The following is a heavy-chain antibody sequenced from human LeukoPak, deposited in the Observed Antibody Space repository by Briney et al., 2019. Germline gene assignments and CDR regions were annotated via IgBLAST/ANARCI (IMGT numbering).Heavy chain of an antibody. V-gene: IGHV4-34*01. CDR1: GGSFSGYY. CDR3: ARGGLLWFGELLPHFDY. J-gene: IGHJ4*02. D-gene: IGHD3-10*01. CDR2: INHSGST. Sequence: SETLSLTCAVYGGSFSGYYWSWIRQPPGKGLEWIGEINHSGSTNYNPSLKSRVTISVDTSKNQFSLKLSSVTAADTAVYYCARGGLLWFGELLPHFDYWGQGTLVTVSS.